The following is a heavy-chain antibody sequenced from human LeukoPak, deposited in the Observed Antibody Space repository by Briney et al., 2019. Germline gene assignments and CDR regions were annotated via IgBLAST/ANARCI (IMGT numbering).Heavy chain of an antibody. D-gene: IGHD3-10*01. V-gene: IGHV4-39*07. CDR2: VSYSGRP. J-gene: IGHJ4*02. Sequence: KTSETLSLTCTVSGGSVGSSPYYWAWVRQPPGRELDWIGSVSYSGRPSYTPSLESRVTISVDTSKNQFFLKFNSVTAADTAVYYCARGRGGVPDYWGQGTLVTVSS. CDR1: GGSVGSSPYY. CDR3: ARGRGGVPDY.